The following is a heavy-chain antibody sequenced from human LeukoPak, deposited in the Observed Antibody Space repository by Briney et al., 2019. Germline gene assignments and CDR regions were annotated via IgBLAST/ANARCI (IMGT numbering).Heavy chain of an antibody. Sequence: AETLSLTCTVSGGSISTYYWSWIRQPPGKGREGIGYIFYSGSTNYNPSLKRRVTISLETSKNKCSLKQSSVHAAGNGVYYWARSPYDSSGYYLGLHFDYWGQGTLVTVSS. J-gene: IGHJ4*02. D-gene: IGHD3-22*01. CDR1: GGSISTYY. V-gene: IGHV4-59*01. CDR2: IFYSGST. CDR3: ARSPYDSSGYYLGLHFDY.